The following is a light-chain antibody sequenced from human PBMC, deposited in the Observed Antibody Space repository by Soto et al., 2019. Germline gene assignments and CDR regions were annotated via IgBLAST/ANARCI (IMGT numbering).Light chain of an antibody. Sequence: ALTQPASVSGSPGQSITISCTGTSSDVGNYNLVSWYQQHPGKAPKLMIYEGTKRPSGVSNRFSGSKSGNTASLTISGLQAEDEADYYCCSYAGSSFYVFGTGTKVTVL. CDR2: EGT. CDR3: CSYAGSSFYV. V-gene: IGLV2-23*01. J-gene: IGLJ1*01. CDR1: SSDVGNYNL.